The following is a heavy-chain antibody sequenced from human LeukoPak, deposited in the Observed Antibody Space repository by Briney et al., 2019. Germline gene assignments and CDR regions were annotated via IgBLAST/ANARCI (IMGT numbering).Heavy chain of an antibody. V-gene: IGHV1-58*01. CDR2: IVVGSGNT. CDR3: ARAPNSIGDAFDI. CDR1: GFTFTSSA. Sequence: SVKVSCKASGFTFTSSAVQWVRQARGQRLEWIGWIVVGSGNTNYAQKLQGRVTMTTDTSTSTAYMELRSLRSDDTAVYYCARAPNSIGDAFDIWGQGTMVTVSS. J-gene: IGHJ3*02.